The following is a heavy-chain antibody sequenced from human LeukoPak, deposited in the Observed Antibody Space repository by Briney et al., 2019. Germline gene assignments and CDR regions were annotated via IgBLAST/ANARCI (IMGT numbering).Heavy chain of an antibody. V-gene: IGHV3-23*01. CDR2: ISGSGGST. CDR3: AKRGSWYYFDY. J-gene: IGHJ4*02. D-gene: IGHD6-13*01. Sequence: GGSLRLSCAASGFTFSSYSINWVRQAPGKGLEWVSAISGSGGSTYYADSVKGRFTISRDNSKNTLYLQMNSLRAEDTAVYYCAKRGSWYYFDYWGQGTLVTVSS. CDR1: GFTFSSYS.